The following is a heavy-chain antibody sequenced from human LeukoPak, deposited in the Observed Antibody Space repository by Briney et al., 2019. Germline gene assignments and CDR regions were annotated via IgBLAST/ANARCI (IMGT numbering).Heavy chain of an antibody. D-gene: IGHD2-2*01. J-gene: IGHJ4*02. CDR3: ASYVCIYCSSTSLSLLWFGESFDY. Sequence: GASVKVSCKASGGTFSSYAISWVRQAPGQGVEWVGGINPIFGTANYAQKFQGRVTITADESTSTAYMELSSLRSEDTAVYYCASYVCIYCSSTSLSLLWFGESFDYWGQGTLVTVSS. CDR2: INPIFGTA. V-gene: IGHV1-69*01. CDR1: GGTFSSYA.